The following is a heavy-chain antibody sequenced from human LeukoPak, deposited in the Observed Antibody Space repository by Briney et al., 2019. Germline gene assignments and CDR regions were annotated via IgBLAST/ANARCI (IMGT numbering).Heavy chain of an antibody. CDR3: ARYLLGYCSSTSCYTDYYYGMDV. CDR2: INPNSGGT. CDR1: GYTFTGYY. D-gene: IGHD2-2*02. Sequence: ASVKVSCKASGYTFTGYYMHWVRQAPGQGLEWMGWINPNSGGTNYAQKFQGRVTMTRDTSISTAYMELSRLRSDDTAVYYCARYLLGYCSSTSCYTDYYYGMDVWGQGTTVTVSS. J-gene: IGHJ6*02. V-gene: IGHV1-2*02.